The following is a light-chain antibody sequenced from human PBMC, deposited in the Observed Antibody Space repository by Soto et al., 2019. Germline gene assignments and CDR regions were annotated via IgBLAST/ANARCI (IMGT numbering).Light chain of an antibody. J-gene: IGKJ1*01. CDR3: QQYGRSPLT. CDR2: GAS. V-gene: IGKV3-20*01. CDR1: QSVNIY. Sequence: EIVMTQSPATLSVSPGERATLSCRASQSVNIYLAWYQQKPGQAPRLLIFGASSRATGIPARFSGSGSGTDFTLTISRLEPEDFALYYCQQYGRSPLTFGQGTKVDIK.